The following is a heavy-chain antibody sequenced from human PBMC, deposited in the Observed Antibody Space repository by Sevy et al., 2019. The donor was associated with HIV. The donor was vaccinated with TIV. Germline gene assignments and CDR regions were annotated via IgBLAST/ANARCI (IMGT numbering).Heavy chain of an antibody. Sequence: GESLKISCAASGFTFSSYGMHWVRQAPGKGLEWVAVTWHDGTNTYYADSVKGRFTISRDNSKNTLYLQMNSLRAEDTAVYYCARDRGSYYGSGSAFDPWGQGTLVTVSS. D-gene: IGHD3-10*01. CDR3: ARDRGSYYGSGSAFDP. J-gene: IGHJ5*02. V-gene: IGHV3-33*01. CDR1: GFTFSSYG. CDR2: TWHDGTNT.